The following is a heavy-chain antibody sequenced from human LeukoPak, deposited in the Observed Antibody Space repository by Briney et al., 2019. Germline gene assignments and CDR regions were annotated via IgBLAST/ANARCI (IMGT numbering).Heavy chain of an antibody. CDR2: ISGSGDST. V-gene: IGHV3-23*01. Sequence: GGSLRLSCEASGFTFSSYAMSWVRQAPGKGLEWVSAISGSGDSTYYADSVKGRFTISRDNSKNTLYLQMNSLRAEDTAVYYCAKHQRDIVVVPAGVGYYMDVWGKGTTVTVSS. D-gene: IGHD2-2*01. CDR1: GFTFSSYA. J-gene: IGHJ6*03. CDR3: AKHQRDIVVVPAGVGYYMDV.